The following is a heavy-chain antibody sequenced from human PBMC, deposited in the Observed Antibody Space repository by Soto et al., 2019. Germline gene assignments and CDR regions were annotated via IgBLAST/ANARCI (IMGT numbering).Heavy chain of an antibody. V-gene: IGHV4-30-2*01. J-gene: IGHJ4*02. D-gene: IGHD4-17*01. Sequence: ASETLSLTCAVSGGSISSGGYSWSWIRQPPGKGLEWIGYIYHSGSTYYNPSLKSRVTISVDRSKNQFSLKLSSVTAADTAVYYCARLWTTVANDYWGQGTLVTVSS. CDR1: GGSISSGGYS. CDR3: ARLWTTVANDY. CDR2: IYHSGST.